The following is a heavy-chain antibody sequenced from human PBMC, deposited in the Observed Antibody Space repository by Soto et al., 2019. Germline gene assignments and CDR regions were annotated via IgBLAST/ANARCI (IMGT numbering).Heavy chain of an antibody. Sequence: GESLKISCKGSGYSFTSYWIGWVRQMPGKGLEWMGIIYPGDSDTRYSPSFQGQVTISADKSISTAYLQWSSLKASDTAMYYCATTTVTTFYGMDVWGQGTKVTVSS. CDR3: ATTTVTTFYGMDV. D-gene: IGHD4-4*01. CDR1: GYSFTSYW. CDR2: IYPGDSDT. V-gene: IGHV5-51*01. J-gene: IGHJ6*02.